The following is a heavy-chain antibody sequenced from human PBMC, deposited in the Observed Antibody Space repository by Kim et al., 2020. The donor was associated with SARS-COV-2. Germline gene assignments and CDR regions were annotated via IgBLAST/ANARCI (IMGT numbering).Heavy chain of an antibody. V-gene: IGHV3-11*01. CDR3: AVSGNYYDSSGYHSNYYYGMDV. CDR1: GFTFSDYY. J-gene: IGHJ6*02. Sequence: GGSLRLSCAASGFTFSDYYMSWIRQAPGKGLEWVSYISSSGSTIYYADSVKGRFTISRDNAKNSLYLQMNSLRAEDTAVYYCAVSGNYYDSSGYHSNYYYGMDVWGQGTTVTVSS. CDR2: ISSSGSTI. D-gene: IGHD3-22*01.